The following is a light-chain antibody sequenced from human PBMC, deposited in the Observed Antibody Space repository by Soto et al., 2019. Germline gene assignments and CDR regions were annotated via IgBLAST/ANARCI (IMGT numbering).Light chain of an antibody. CDR1: QTVSSRY. Sequence: ESVLTQSPGTLSLSPGERATLSCRSSQTVSSRYVTWYQQKPGQAHRPLIYGASIRATGIPDRFSGSRSGEDFTLTISKLGPEDFAVYYCQQFDDSPPAFTFGQGTKLEI. CDR2: GAS. J-gene: IGKJ2*01. CDR3: QQFDDSPPAFT. V-gene: IGKV3-20*01.